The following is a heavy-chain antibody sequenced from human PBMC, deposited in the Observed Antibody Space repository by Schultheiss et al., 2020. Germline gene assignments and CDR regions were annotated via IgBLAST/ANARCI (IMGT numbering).Heavy chain of an antibody. Sequence: ETLSLTCAVYGGSFSGYYWSWVRQAPGKGLEWVSAISGSGGSTYYADSVKGRFTISRDNSKNTLYLQMNSLRAEDTAVYYCAKDPLYCTNGVCYQDWFDPWGQGTLVTVSS. V-gene: IGHV3-23*01. CDR2: ISGSGGST. CDR3: AKDPLYCTNGVCYQDWFDP. D-gene: IGHD2-8*01. CDR1: GGSFSGYY. J-gene: IGHJ5*02.